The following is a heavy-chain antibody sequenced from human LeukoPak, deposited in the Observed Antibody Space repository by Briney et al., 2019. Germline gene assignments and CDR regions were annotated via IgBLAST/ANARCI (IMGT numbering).Heavy chain of an antibody. CDR2: IYYSGST. D-gene: IGHD6-13*01. V-gene: IGHV4-59*01. CDR1: GGSISSYY. J-gene: IGHJ3*02. Sequence: TSETLSLTCTVSGGSISSYYWSWIRQPAGKGLEWIGYIYYSGSTNYNPSLKSRVTISVDTSKNQFSLKLSSVTAADTAVYYCARDSSSWDAFDIWGQGTMVTVSS. CDR3: ARDSSSWDAFDI.